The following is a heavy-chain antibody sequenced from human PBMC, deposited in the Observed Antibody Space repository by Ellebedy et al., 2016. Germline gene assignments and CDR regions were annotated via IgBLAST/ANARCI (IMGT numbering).Heavy chain of an antibody. J-gene: IGHJ4*02. CDR3: VRGTVAAPGTDH. D-gene: IGHD6-13*01. CDR1: GFTFSSHS. V-gene: IGHV3-74*01. CDR2: MKGDGSSI. Sequence: GESLKISXAASGFTFSSHSMHWVRQAPGKGLGWVSRMKGDGSSISYADSVKGRFTISRDNAKNTVYLQMDRLRGEDTAVYYCVRGTVAAPGTDHWGQGTLVTVSS.